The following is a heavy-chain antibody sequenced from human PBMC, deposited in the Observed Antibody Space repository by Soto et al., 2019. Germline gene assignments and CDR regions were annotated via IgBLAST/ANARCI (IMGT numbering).Heavy chain of an antibody. V-gene: IGHV3-21*01. J-gene: IGHJ4*02. CDR3: ASSRDIVATDFDY. CDR2: ISSSSSYI. CDR1: GFTFSSYS. Sequence: GGSLRLSCAASGFTFSSYSMNWVRQAPGKGLEWVSSISSSSSYIYYADSVKGRFTISRDNAKNSLYLQMNSLRAEDTAVYYCASSRDIVATDFDYRGQGTLVTVSS. D-gene: IGHD5-12*01.